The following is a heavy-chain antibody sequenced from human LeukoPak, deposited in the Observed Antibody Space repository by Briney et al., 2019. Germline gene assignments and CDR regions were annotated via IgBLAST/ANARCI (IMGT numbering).Heavy chain of an antibody. CDR1: GGSISSYY. V-gene: IGHV4-59*01. D-gene: IGHD2/OR15-2a*01. J-gene: IGHJ6*03. Sequence: XETLSLTCTVSGGSISSYYWSWIRQPPGKGLEWIGYIYYSGSTNYNPSLKSRVTISVDTSKNEFSLKLSSVTAADTAVYYCAGGQYWRYYYMDVWGKGTTVTISS. CDR3: AGGQYWRYYYMDV. CDR2: IYYSGST.